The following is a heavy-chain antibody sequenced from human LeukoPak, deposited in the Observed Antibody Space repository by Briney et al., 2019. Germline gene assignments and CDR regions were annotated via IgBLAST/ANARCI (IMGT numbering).Heavy chain of an antibody. CDR2: IYYSGST. Sequence: SETLSLTCTVSGGSISSYYWSWIRQPPGKGLEWIGYIYYSGSTYYNPSLKSRVTISVDTSKNQFSLKLSSVTAADTAVYYCARDSPYSSSSSFDCWGQGTLVTVSS. D-gene: IGHD6-6*01. CDR3: ARDSPYSSSSSFDC. CDR1: GGSISSYY. V-gene: IGHV4-59*12. J-gene: IGHJ4*02.